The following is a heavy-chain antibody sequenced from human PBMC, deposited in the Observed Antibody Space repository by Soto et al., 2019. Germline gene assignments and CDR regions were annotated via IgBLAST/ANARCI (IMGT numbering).Heavy chain of an antibody. CDR1: GGSISRSNW. Sequence: PSETLSLTCAVSGGSISRSNWWSWVRQPPGKGLEWIGEIYHSGSTNYNPSLKSRVTISVDKSKNQFSLKLSSVTAADTAVYYCAKDREGSYGMDVWGQGTTVTVSS. V-gene: IGHV4-4*02. CDR3: AKDREGSYGMDV. J-gene: IGHJ6*02. CDR2: IYHSGST.